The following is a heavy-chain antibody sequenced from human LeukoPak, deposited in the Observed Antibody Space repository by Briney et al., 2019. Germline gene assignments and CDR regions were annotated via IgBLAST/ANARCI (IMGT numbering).Heavy chain of an antibody. D-gene: IGHD1-26*01. CDR2: IYTSGTT. CDR3: ARGWELQTFDF. V-gene: IGHV4-61*02. CDR1: GGSISSGSYY. J-gene: IGHJ4*02. Sequence: SETLSPTCSVSGGSISSGSYYWNWIRQPAGKGLDWIGRIYTSGTTNYNPSLKSRVSISMDTSKNQFSLKLSSVTAADTAVYYCARGWELQTFDFWGQGTLVTVSS.